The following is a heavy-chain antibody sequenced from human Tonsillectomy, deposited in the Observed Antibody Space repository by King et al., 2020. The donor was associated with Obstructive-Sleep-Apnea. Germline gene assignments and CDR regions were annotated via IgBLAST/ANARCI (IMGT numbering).Heavy chain of an antibody. D-gene: IGHD6-19*01. Sequence: VQLVESGGGVVQPGGFLRLSCAASGVFFSTYCMHWCRQAPGKGLGGVAFIRYDGINKYYADSVKGRFTIARENSDNTLYMQMNSLRPEDTAVYFCAKEDYSSGWYIDYWGQGTLVIVSS. CDR1: GVFFSTYC. V-gene: IGHV3-30*02. CDR3: AKEDYSSGWYIDY. CDR2: IRYDGINK. J-gene: IGHJ4*02.